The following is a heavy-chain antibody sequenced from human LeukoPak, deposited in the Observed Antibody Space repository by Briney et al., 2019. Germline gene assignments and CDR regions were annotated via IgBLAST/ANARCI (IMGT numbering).Heavy chain of an antibody. J-gene: IGHJ4*02. CDR3: ATLRGYDSSGYSD. V-gene: IGHV3-69-1*01. CDR2: ISSSSYI. CDR1: GGSISSSSYY. D-gene: IGHD3-22*01. Sequence: ETLSLTCTVSGGSISSSSYYWGWIRQPPGKGLEWVSSISSSSYIYYADSVKGRFTISRDNAKNSLYLQMNSLRAEDTAVYYCATLRGYDSSGYSDWGQGTLVTVPS.